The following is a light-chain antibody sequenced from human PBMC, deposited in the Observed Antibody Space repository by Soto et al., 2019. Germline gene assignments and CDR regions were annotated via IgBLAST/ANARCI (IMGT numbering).Light chain of an antibody. Sequence: DIQMTQSPSSLSASVGDRVTITCRASQSISSWLAWYQQKPGKAPKLLIYDASSLESGVPSRFSGSGSGTEFTLTISSLQPDDFATYYCHSKWTFGQGTKVDIK. CDR1: QSISSW. V-gene: IGKV1-5*01. CDR3: HSKWT. J-gene: IGKJ1*01. CDR2: DAS.